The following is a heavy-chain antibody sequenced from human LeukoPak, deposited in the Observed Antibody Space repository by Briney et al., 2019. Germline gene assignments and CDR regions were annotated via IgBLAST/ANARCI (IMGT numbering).Heavy chain of an antibody. J-gene: IGHJ4*02. V-gene: IGHV3-33*01. D-gene: IGHD3-22*01. CDR2: IWYDGSNK. CDR3: ARDYYSRIDY. Sequence: GGSLRLSCAASGFTFGSYGMHWVRQAPGKGLEWVAIIWYDGSNKDYAGSVKGRFSISRDNSKNTLYLQMNSLRAEDTAVYYCARDYYSRIDYWGQGILVTVSS. CDR1: GFTFGSYG.